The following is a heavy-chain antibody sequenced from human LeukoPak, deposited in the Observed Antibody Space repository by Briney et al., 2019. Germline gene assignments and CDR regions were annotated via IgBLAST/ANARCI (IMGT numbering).Heavy chain of an antibody. CDR2: TYYGGTT. Sequence: PSDTLSLTCTVSGGSISRSSYYLGWIRQPPGKGLEWIGSTYYGGTTTYSPPLKSRVTISVDTSKTHFSFRLSAVTAADTAMYYCGRNQWLESNWFYPWGQGTLVTVSS. J-gene: IGHJ5*02. CDR1: GGSISRSSYY. D-gene: IGHD6-19*01. CDR3: GRNQWLESNWFYP. V-gene: IGHV4-39*02.